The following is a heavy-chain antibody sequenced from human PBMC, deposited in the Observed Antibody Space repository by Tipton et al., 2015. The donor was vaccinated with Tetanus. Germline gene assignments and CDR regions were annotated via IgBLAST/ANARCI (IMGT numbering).Heavy chain of an antibody. Sequence: QLVQSGADVKKPGESLKISCKASGYSFTSHWIGWVRQMPGKGLEWMGVIFPDDSDTRYSPSFQGHVTFSVDKSTSTASLQWSSLKASDTAMYFCARMYSTSSPFDHWGQGTLVAVSS. D-gene: IGHD6-6*01. V-gene: IGHV5-51*01. CDR2: IFPDDSDT. CDR3: ARMYSTSSPFDH. J-gene: IGHJ4*02. CDR1: GYSFTSHW.